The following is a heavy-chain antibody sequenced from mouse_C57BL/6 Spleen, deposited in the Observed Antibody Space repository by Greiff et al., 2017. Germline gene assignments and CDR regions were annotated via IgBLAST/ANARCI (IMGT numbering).Heavy chain of an antibody. J-gene: IGHJ3*01. D-gene: IGHD2-5*01. CDR1: GFTFSSYA. Sequence: EVQLVESGGGLVKPGGSLKLSCAASGFTFSSYAMSWVRQTPEKRLEWVATISDGGSYTYYPDNVKGRFTISRDNAKNNLYLQMSHLKSEDTAMYYCARGYSNFAYWGQGTLVTVSA. CDR3: ARGYSNFAY. CDR2: ISDGGSYT. V-gene: IGHV5-4*01.